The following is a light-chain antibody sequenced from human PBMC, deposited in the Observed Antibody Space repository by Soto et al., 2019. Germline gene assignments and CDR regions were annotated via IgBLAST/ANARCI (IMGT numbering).Light chain of an antibody. CDR1: QSVSSY. CDR2: DAS. Sequence: EIVLTQFPATLSLSPGERATLSCRASQSVSSYLAWYQQKPGQAPRLLIYDASNRAPGIPARFSGSGSGTAFTLTLSSLEPEDFAVYYCQQRTNWPGTFGQGTKVEIK. V-gene: IGKV3-11*01. J-gene: IGKJ1*01. CDR3: QQRTNWPGT.